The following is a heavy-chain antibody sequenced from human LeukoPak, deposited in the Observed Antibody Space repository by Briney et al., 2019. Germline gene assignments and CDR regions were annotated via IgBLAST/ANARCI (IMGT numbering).Heavy chain of an antibody. CDR1: GGSISGFF. CDR3: ARYFSGKTLDQ. V-gene: IGHV4-59*01. CDR2: ISYSGTT. J-gene: IGHJ4*02. D-gene: IGHD1-1*01. Sequence: SETLSLTCTVSGGSISGFFWSWIRQPPGKVLEWIGYISYSGTTNYNPSLRSRVTMSVDTSKNQFSLKLSSVTAADTAVYYCARYFSGKTLDQWGQGTLVIVSS.